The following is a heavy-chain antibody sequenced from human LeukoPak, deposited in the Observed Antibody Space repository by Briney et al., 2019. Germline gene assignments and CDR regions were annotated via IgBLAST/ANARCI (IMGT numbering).Heavy chain of an antibody. CDR3: ARGPPYYYDSSGYYALSTRSFDY. J-gene: IGHJ4*02. CDR1: GDSVSSNSAA. CDR2: TYYRAKWYN. V-gene: IGHV6-1*01. D-gene: IGHD3-22*01. Sequence: SQALSLTCAISGDSVSSNSAAWKWIRQSPSRGLEWLGRTYYRAKWYNDYAVSVKSRITINPHTTKSQFSLQLYSVTPEDTAVYYSARGPPYYYDSSGYYALSTRSFDYWGQGTLVTVSS.